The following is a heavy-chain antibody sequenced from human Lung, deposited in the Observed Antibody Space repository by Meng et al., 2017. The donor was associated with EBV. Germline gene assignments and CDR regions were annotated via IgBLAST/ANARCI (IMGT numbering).Heavy chain of an antibody. D-gene: IGHD3-10*01. Sequence: QVHLLQVGAGVKKPGASVRVAAEASGYTFASYGISWLRQAPGQGLEWMGWFVNNVDTYSAQKFQGRVTMTTDTHTSTAFMELRSLRSDDTAVYYCARGTPGRSYSDYWGQGTLVTVSS. CDR2: FVNNVDT. J-gene: IGHJ4*02. V-gene: IGHV1-18*01. CDR1: GYTFASYG. CDR3: ARGTPGRSYSDY.